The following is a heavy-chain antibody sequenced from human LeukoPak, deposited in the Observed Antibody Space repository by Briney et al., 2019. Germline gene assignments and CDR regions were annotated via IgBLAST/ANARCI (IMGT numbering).Heavy chain of an antibody. J-gene: IGHJ2*01. CDR3: SKDRKDFGF. D-gene: IGHD1-14*01. V-gene: IGHV3-23*01. CDR1: GFTFSSYA. CDR2: ISGSGGTI. Sequence: GGSLRLSCAASGFTFSSYAMSWVRQAPGKGLEWVSAISGSGGTIYYADSVKGRFTISRDNAKNTLYLQMNSLRAEDTAVYYRSKDRKDFGFRGRGTLVTVSS.